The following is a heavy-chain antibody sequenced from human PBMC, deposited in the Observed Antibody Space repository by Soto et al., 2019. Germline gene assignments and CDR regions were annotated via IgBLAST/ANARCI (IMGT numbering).Heavy chain of an antibody. J-gene: IGHJ6*02. CDR3: AAPYDFWSGYLLNSYYYYGMDV. CDR1: GGTFSSYA. CDR2: IIPIFGTA. D-gene: IGHD3-3*01. V-gene: IGHV1-69*13. Sequence: SVKVSCKASGGTFSSYAISWVRQAPGQGLEWMGGIIPIFGTANYAQKFQGRVTITADESTSTAYMELSSLRSEDTAVYYCAAPYDFWSGYLLNSYYYYGMDVWGQGNTVTVSS.